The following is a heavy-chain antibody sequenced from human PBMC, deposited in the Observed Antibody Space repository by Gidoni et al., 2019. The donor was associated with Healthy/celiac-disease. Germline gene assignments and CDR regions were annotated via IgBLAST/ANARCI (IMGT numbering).Heavy chain of an antibody. Sequence: QVQLVQSDAEVKKPGASVKVSCKASGYTFTSYGISWVRQAPGQGLEWMGWISAYNGNTNYAQKLQGRVTMTTDTSTSTAYMELRSLRSDDTAVYYCARAPSRLRLGELLFDYWGQGTLVTVSS. D-gene: IGHD3-16*01. CDR3: ARAPSRLRLGELLFDY. CDR1: GYTFTSYG. V-gene: IGHV1-18*04. J-gene: IGHJ4*02. CDR2: ISAYNGNT.